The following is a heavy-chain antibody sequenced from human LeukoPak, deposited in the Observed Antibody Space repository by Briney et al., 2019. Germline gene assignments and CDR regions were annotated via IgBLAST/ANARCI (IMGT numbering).Heavy chain of an antibody. D-gene: IGHD6-6*01. CDR1: GFTFDDYG. V-gene: IGHV3-23*01. CDR2: ISGSGGST. J-gene: IGHJ4*02. Sequence: PEGSLRLSCAASGFTFDDYGMSWVRQAPGKGLEWVSAISGSGGSTYYADSVKGRFTISRDNSKNTLYLQMNSLRAEDTAVYYCAKVSASIAARPGDYWGQGTLVTVSS. CDR3: AKVSASIAARPGDY.